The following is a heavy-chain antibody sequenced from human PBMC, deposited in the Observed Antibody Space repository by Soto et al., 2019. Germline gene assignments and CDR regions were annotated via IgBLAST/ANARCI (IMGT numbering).Heavy chain of an antibody. V-gene: IGHV1-46*01. CDR3: ARDLAAGDH. Sequence: QVQLVQSGAEVKKPGASVKVSCRTSGYTFTHYYIHWVRQAPGQGLEWLAIINPASGSTNYAQDFQGRVTLTMDTSTTTVYMELSGRRAEDTAIFDCARDLAAGDHWGQGTLVPVSS. J-gene: IGHJ4*02. D-gene: IGHD6-13*01. CDR1: GYTFTHYY. CDR2: INPASGST.